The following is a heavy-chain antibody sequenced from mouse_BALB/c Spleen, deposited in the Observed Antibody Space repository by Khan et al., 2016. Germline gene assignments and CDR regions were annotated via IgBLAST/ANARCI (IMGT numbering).Heavy chain of an antibody. CDR1: GYSFTNYG. CDR3: ARGWYDYAWFAY. Sequence: QIQLVQSGPELKKPGETVKISCKASGYSFTNYGMNWVKQAPGKGLKWMGWIDTNTGEPTYAEEFKGRFAFSLETSSITAYLQINNLKNDDTATYFCARGWYDYAWFAYWGQGTLVTVSA. D-gene: IGHD2-4*01. V-gene: IGHV9-3*02. CDR2: IDTNTGEP. J-gene: IGHJ3*01.